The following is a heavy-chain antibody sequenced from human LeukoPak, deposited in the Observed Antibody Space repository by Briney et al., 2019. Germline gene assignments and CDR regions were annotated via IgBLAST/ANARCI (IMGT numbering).Heavy chain of an antibody. CDR3: ARVVLVRGVRGEYFQH. J-gene: IGHJ1*01. CDR2: IIPIFGTA. V-gene: IGHV1-69*13. Sequence: SVKVSCKASGGTFSSYAISWVRQAPGQGLEWMGGIIPIFGTANYAQKFQGRVTITADESTSTAYMELSSLRPEDTAVYYCARVVLVRGVRGEYFQHWGQGTLVTVSS. D-gene: IGHD3-10*01. CDR1: GGTFSSYA.